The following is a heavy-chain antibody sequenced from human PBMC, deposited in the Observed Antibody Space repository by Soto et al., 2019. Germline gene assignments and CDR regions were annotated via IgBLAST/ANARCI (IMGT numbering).Heavy chain of an antibody. CDR1: GFTFSSYG. J-gene: IGHJ4*02. V-gene: IGHV3-33*01. CDR3: ARAGYYGSGSYSDFDY. Sequence: QVQLVESGGGVVQPGRSLRLSCAASGFTFSSYGMHWVRQAPGKGLEWVAVIWYDGSNKYYADSVKGRFTISRDNSKNTLYLQMNSLRAEDTAVYYCARAGYYGSGSYSDFDYWGQGTLVTVSS. CDR2: IWYDGSNK. D-gene: IGHD3-10*01.